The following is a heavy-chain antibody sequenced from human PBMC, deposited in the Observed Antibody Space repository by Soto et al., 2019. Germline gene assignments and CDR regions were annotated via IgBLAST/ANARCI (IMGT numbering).Heavy chain of an antibody. Sequence: QVQLLQSGAEVKRPGSSVKVSCKASGDMFRNSAFTWVRQAPGQGLAWMGVIIPLFRKTNVAQNFQGRVTFTADESTSSLYMEASSLTSEDTAVYYCARARLSNGDPNIYFFYGLDVWGQGTTITVSS. V-gene: IGHV1-69*01. J-gene: IGHJ6*02. CDR2: IIPLFRKT. D-gene: IGHD3-10*01. CDR1: GDMFRNSA. CDR3: ARARLSNGDPNIYFFYGLDV.